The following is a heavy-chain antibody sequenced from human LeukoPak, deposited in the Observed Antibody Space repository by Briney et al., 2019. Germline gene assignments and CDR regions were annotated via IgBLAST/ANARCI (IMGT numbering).Heavy chain of an antibody. D-gene: IGHD6-6*01. CDR3: ARAAACLFGY. J-gene: IGHJ4*02. CDR1: GFTFSSYA. CDR2: ISYDGSNK. Sequence: PGGSLRLSCAASGFTFSSYAMHWVRQAPGKGLEWVAVISYDGSNKYYADSVKGRFTISRDNSKNTLYLQMNSLRAEDTAVYYCARAAACLFGYWGQGTLVTVSS. V-gene: IGHV3-30*04.